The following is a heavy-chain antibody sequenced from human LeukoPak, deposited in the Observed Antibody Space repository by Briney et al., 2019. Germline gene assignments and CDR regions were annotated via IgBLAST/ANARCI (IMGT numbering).Heavy chain of an antibody. V-gene: IGHV4-59*01. J-gene: IGHJ5*02. D-gene: IGHD2-2*01. Sequence: SETLSLTCTVSGGSISSYYWSWIRQPPGKGLEWIGYIYYSGSTNYNPSLKSRVTISVDTSKNQFSLKLSSVTAADTAVYYCARMSPDEYCSSTSCYLGWFDPWGQGTLVTVSS. CDR3: ARMSPDEYCSSTSCYLGWFDP. CDR1: GGSISSYY. CDR2: IYYSGST.